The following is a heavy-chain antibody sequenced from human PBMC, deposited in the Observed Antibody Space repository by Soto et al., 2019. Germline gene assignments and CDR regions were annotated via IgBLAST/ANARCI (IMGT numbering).Heavy chain of an antibody. Sequence: ASVKVSCKASGYTFTVYYMHWVRQAPGQGLEWMGWINPKSGGTMYPQKFQGRVTMTWDTSISTAYMALTRLRSDDTAIYYCASQDYDKSVYYFDYWGRGTLVTVSS. CDR1: GYTFTVYY. V-gene: IGHV1-2*02. CDR3: ASQDYDKSVYYFDY. CDR2: INPKSGGT. D-gene: IGHD3-22*01. J-gene: IGHJ4*02.